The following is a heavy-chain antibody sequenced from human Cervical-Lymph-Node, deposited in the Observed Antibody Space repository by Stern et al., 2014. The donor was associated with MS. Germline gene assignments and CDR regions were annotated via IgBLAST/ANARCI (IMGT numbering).Heavy chain of an antibody. CDR3: ARAVRELGT. V-gene: IGHV3-7*01. CDR2: INTDGSEK. Sequence: EVQLVESGGGLVQPGESLRLSCAVSGFTFSNYWMTWVRQAPGKGLEWVASINTDGSEKSYVASVKGRFTISRDNAKNSLYLQMNSLRAEDTAVYYCARAVRELGTWGQGTLVTVSP. D-gene: IGHD1-7*01. J-gene: IGHJ5*02. CDR1: GFTFSNYW.